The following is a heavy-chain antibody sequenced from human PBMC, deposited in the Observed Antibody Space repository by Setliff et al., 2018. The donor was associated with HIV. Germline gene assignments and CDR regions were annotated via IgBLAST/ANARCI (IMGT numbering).Heavy chain of an antibody. CDR1: GGSISSSSYY. CDR2: IYYSGST. Sequence: SETLSLTCSVSGGSISSSSYYGGWIRQPPGKGLEWIGSIYYSGSTYYNPSLKSRVTISVDTSKNQFSLKLSSVTAADTAVYYCARHDSGMDVWGQGTTVTVSS. V-gene: IGHV4-39*01. J-gene: IGHJ6*02. CDR3: ARHDSGMDV. D-gene: IGHD3-22*01.